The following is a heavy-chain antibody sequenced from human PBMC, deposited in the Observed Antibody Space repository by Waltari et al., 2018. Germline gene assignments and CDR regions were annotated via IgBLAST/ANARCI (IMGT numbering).Heavy chain of an antibody. D-gene: IGHD3-9*01. CDR2: IRSQGYGVTA. V-gene: IGHV3-49*03. CDR3: CRERYNIDI. Sequence: EVQLLESGGGLTQPGHSVRLSCLASGFTLGDYALTLFLQGPGQGFAWVGFIRSQGYGVTAEYPTSVEGRFTISRADSKNTAYLQLNSLKTEDSGTYFCCRERYNIDIWCQGTLLTVSS. CDR1: GFTLGDYA. J-gene: IGHJ4*02.